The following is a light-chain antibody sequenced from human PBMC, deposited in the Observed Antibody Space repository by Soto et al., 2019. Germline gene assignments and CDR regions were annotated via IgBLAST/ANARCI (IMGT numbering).Light chain of an antibody. CDR2: EVS. CDR3: SSYAGSNNFVV. V-gene: IGLV2-8*01. CDR1: SSDVGGHNY. J-gene: IGLJ2*01. Sequence: QSALTQPPSASGSPGQSVTISCTRTSSDVGGHNYVSWYQQHPGKAPKLLIYEVSKRPSGVPDRISGSKSGNTASLTVSGLQGEDDGDYYCSSYAGSNNFVVFGGGTKLTVL.